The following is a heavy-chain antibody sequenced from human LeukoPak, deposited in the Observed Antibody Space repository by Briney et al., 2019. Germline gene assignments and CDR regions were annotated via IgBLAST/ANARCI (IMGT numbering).Heavy chain of an antibody. CDR2: INPNSGGT. V-gene: IGHV1-2*02. J-gene: IGHJ4*02. D-gene: IGHD4-17*01. CDR3: ARDYGDYEFASY. CDR1: GYTFTGYY. Sequence: ASVKVSCKASGYTFTGYYMHWVRQAPGQGLEWMGWINPNSGGTNYAQKFQGRVTMTRDTSISTAYVELSRLRSDDTAVYYCARDYGDYEFASYWGQGTLVTVSS.